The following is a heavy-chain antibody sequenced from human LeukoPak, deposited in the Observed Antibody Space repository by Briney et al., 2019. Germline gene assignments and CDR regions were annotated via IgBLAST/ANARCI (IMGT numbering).Heavy chain of an antibody. CDR1: GFTFSSYG. D-gene: IGHD2-21*02. J-gene: IGHJ6*02. CDR2: ISYDGSNK. V-gene: IGHV3-30*18. Sequence: PGGSLRLSCAASGFTFSSYGMHWVRQAPGKGLEWVAVISYDGSNKYYADSVKGRFTISRDNSKNTLYLQMNSLRAEDTAVYYCANQANYAYCGGDCSTIRKPTEYYYYYGMDVWGQGTTVTVSS. CDR3: ANQANYAYCGGDCSTIRKPTEYYYYYGMDV.